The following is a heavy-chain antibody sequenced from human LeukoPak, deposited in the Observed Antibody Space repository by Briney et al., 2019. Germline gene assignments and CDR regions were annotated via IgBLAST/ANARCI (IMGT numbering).Heavy chain of an antibody. Sequence: GGSLRLSCAASGFTFSSYSMNWVRQAPGKGLEWVSSISPTGNYIYYSDSVKGRFTISRDNAKNSLYLQMNSLRAEDTAVYYCARFGIAASEAFDIWGQGTMVTVSS. D-gene: IGHD6-13*01. CDR3: ARFGIAASEAFDI. CDR1: GFTFSSYS. V-gene: IGHV3-21*01. CDR2: ISPTGNYI. J-gene: IGHJ3*02.